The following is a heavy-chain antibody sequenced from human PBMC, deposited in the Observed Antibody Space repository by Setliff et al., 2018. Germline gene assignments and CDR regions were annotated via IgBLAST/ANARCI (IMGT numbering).Heavy chain of an antibody. CDR1: GYTFSDYG. Sequence: ASVKVSCKTSGYTFSDYGIAWVRQAPGQGLEWMGWISAHTGNTFYSPKFHGRVTLTTDTSTSTAYMELRSLGSDDTAVYYCSRERIYDGLNYNGMDVWGQGTTVTVST. CDR3: SRERIYDGLNYNGMDV. J-gene: IGHJ6*01. CDR2: ISAHTGNT. V-gene: IGHV1-18*01. D-gene: IGHD3-3*01.